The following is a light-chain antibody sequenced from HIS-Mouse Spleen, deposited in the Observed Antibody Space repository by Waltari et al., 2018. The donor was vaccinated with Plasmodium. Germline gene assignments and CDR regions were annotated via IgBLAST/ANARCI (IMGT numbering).Light chain of an antibody. CDR3: YSTDSSGNHRV. CDR2: EDS. CDR1: ALPNKY. J-gene: IGLJ3*02. Sequence: SYELTQPPSVSVSPGQTARITCSGDALPNKYAYWYQQKSGQAPVLVLYEDSKRPSGIPERFSGSRSGTMATLTISGAQVEDEADYYCYSTDSSGNHRVFGGGTKLTVL. V-gene: IGLV3-10*01.